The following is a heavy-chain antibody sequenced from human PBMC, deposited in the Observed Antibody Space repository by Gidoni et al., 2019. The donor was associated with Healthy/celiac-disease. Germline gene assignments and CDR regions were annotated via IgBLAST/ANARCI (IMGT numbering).Heavy chain of an antibody. CDR3: ARAAVGIAARHFDY. Sequence: QVQLQQWGAGLLKPSETLSLTCAFYGGSFSGYYWSWIRQPPGKGLEWIWESNHSGSTNYNPSLKSRVTISVDTSKNQFSLKLSSVTAADTAVYYCARAAVGIAARHFDYWGQGTLVTVSS. CDR2: SNHSGST. J-gene: IGHJ4*02. CDR1: GGSFSGYY. V-gene: IGHV4-34*01. D-gene: IGHD6-6*01.